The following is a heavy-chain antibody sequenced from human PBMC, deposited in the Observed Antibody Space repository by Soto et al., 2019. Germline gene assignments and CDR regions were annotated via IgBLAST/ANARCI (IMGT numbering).Heavy chain of an antibody. CDR2: IYYSGST. Sequence: SETLSLTCTVSGGSISSYYWSWIRQPPGKGLEWIGYIYYSGSTNYNPSLKSRVTISVDTSKNQFSLKLSSVTAADTAVYYCASNAMTKDYYYYYGMDVWGQGTTVTVSS. CDR3: ASNAMTKDYYYYYGMDV. J-gene: IGHJ6*02. D-gene: IGHD2-2*01. V-gene: IGHV4-59*08. CDR1: GGSISSYY.